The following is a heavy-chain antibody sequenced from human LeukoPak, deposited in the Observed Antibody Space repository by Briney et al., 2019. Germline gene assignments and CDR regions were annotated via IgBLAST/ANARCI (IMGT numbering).Heavy chain of an antibody. CDR1: GGTFSSYA. CDR2: IIPIFGTA. Sequence: GASVKASCKASGGTFSSYAISWVRQAPGQGLEWMGGIIPIFGTANYAQKFQGRVTITTDESTSTAYMELSSLRSEDTAVYYCARGPVYCSSTSCYPESWFDPWGQGTLVTVSS. J-gene: IGHJ5*02. CDR3: ARGPVYCSSTSCYPESWFDP. V-gene: IGHV1-69*05. D-gene: IGHD2-2*01.